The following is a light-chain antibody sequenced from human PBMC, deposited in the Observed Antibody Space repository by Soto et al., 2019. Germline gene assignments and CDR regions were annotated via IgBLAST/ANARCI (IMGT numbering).Light chain of an antibody. Sequence: QSALTQPPSASGSPGQSVTISCTGTPSDVGGYISVSWYQQHPGKAPKLIIYEVNKRPSGVPDRFSGSKSGNTASLTVSGLQDGDEADYYCSSYAGTKTLVFGGGTKLTVL. J-gene: IGLJ2*01. CDR2: EVN. CDR1: PSDVGGYIS. CDR3: SSYAGTKTLV. V-gene: IGLV2-8*01.